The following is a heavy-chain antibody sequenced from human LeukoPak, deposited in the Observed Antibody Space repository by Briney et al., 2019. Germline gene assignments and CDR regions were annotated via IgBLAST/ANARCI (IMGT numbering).Heavy chain of an antibody. CDR1: GYSISSGYY. CDR3: ARTILVAGLLYDF. Sequence: PSETLSLTCTVSGYSISSGYYWGWIRQPPGRGLEWIGSIYHSGSTYYNPSLKSRVTISVDTSKNQFSLKLSSVTAADTAVYYCARTILVAGLLYDFWGQGTMVTVSS. D-gene: IGHD2-8*02. V-gene: IGHV4-38-2*02. J-gene: IGHJ4*02. CDR2: IYHSGST.